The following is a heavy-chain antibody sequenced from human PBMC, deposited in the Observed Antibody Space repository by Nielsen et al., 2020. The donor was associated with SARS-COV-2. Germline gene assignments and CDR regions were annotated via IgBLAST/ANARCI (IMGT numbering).Heavy chain of an antibody. CDR2: IKEDGGER. J-gene: IGHJ4*02. D-gene: IGHD6-13*01. V-gene: IGHV3-7*04. CDR1: GISITSYW. CDR3: ARLASSSWHFDY. Sequence: GESLKISCAASGISITSYWMNWVRQVPGKGLEWVASIKEDGGERYFVDSVRGRFTISRDNAKNSLYLRMNSLRAEDTAVYYCARLASSSWHFDYWGQGTLVTVSS.